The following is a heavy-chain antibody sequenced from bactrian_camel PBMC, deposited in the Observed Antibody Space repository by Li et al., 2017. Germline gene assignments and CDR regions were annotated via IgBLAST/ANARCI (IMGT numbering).Heavy chain of an antibody. D-gene: IGHD4*01. Sequence: QVQLVESGGASVQAGGSLRLSCAASGSITNYAMAWFRQAPGKAREGVAAVDSSGRPSYADSVKGRFTISRDNAKNTVYLRMNSLKPEDTAMYYCKAVAFGAQWCD. V-gene: IGHV3S53*01. CDR2: VDSSGRP. CDR1: GSITNYA.